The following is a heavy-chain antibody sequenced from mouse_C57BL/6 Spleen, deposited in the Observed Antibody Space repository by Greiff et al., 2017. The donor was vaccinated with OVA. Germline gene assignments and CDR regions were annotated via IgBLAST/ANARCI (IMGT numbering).Heavy chain of an antibody. D-gene: IGHD1-1*01. V-gene: IGHV5-6*01. CDR2: ISSGGSYT. Sequence: EVQVMESGGDLVKPGGSLKLSCAASGFTFSSYGMSWVRQTPDKRLEWVATISSGGSYTYYPDSVKGRFTISRDNAKNTLYLQMSSLKSEDTAMYYCARRGDYYGSDYWGQGTTLTVSS. CDR3: ARRGDYYGSDY. CDR1: GFTFSSYG. J-gene: IGHJ2*01.